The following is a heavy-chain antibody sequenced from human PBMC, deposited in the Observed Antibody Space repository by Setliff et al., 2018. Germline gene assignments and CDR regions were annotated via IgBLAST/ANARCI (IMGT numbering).Heavy chain of an antibody. CDR2: INPSSGRT. J-gene: IGHJ3*02. Sequence: GASVKVSCKASGYTFTSHYMHWVRQAPGLGLEWMGTINPSSGRTSYAQKFQGRVTMTRDTSTSTVYMDMSSLRSEDTAVYYCARDVLPYHYEGDFNIWGQGTMVTVSS. D-gene: IGHD3-22*01. V-gene: IGHV1-46*01. CDR3: ARDVLPYHYEGDFNI. CDR1: GYTFTSHY.